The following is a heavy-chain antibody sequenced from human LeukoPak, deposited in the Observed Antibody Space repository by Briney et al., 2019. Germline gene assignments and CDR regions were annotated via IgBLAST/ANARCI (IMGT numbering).Heavy chain of an antibody. CDR1: GYTFTSYG. CDR3: ARVRQWQATGRDALDI. D-gene: IGHD6-19*01. Sequence: ASVKVSCKASGYTFTSYGISWVRQAPGQGLEWMGWISAYDGNTNYAQKLQGRVTMTTDTSTSTAYMELRSLRSDDTAVYYCARVRQWQATGRDALDICGQGTMVTVSS. J-gene: IGHJ3*02. V-gene: IGHV1-18*01. CDR2: ISAYDGNT.